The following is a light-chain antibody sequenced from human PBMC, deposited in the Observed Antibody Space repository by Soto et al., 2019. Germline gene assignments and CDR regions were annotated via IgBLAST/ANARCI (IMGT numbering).Light chain of an antibody. CDR2: EVS. CDR1: QSVSNW. J-gene: IGKJ1*01. V-gene: IGKV1-5*03. CDR3: QQYDTYSRT. Sequence: DIQMTQSPSALSASVGDRVTITCRASQSVSNWLAWYRQKPGEAPKLLIYEVSTLERGVPSRFSGSGSGTEFTLTISSLQPDDFATLYCQQYDTYSRTFGQGTKVEVK.